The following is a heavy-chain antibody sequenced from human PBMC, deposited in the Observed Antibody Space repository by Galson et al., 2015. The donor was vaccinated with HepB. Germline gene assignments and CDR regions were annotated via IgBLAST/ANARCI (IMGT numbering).Heavy chain of an antibody. CDR1: GFTFSSYS. J-gene: IGHJ4*02. Sequence: SLRLSCAASGFTFSSYSMNWVRQAPGKGLEWVSSISSSSSYINYADSVKGRFTISRDNAKNSLYLQMNSLRAEDTAVYYCARVHYGSGSYYLDYWGQGTLVTVSS. D-gene: IGHD3-10*01. CDR3: ARVHYGSGSYYLDY. V-gene: IGHV3-21*01. CDR2: ISSSSSYI.